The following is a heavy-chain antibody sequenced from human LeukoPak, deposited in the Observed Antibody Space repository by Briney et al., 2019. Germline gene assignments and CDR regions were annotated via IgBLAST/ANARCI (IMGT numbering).Heavy chain of an antibody. CDR1: GGSISNSNW. D-gene: IGHD6-13*01. CDR3: ARGRNIAAAGDTTFDY. CDR2: INHSGST. Sequence: SGTLSLTCAVSGGSISNSNWWNWVRQPPGKGLEWIGEINHSGSTNYNPSLKSRVTISVDTSKNQFSLKLSSVTAADTAVYYCARGRNIAAAGDTTFDYWGQGTLVTVSS. V-gene: IGHV4-4*02. J-gene: IGHJ4*02.